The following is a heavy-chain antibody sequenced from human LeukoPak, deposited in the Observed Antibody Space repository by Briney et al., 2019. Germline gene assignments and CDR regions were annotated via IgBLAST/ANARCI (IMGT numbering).Heavy chain of an antibody. CDR2: IIPILGIA. J-gene: IGHJ6*02. Sequence: ASVKVSCKASGGTFSSYAISWVRQAPGQGLEWMGRIIPILGIANYAQKFQGRVTITADKSTSTAYMELSSLRSEDTAVYYCARGVSLNYYYYYGMDVWGQGTTVTVSS. CDR3: ARGVSLNYYYYYGMDV. D-gene: IGHD3-16*02. CDR1: GGTFSSYA. V-gene: IGHV1-69*04.